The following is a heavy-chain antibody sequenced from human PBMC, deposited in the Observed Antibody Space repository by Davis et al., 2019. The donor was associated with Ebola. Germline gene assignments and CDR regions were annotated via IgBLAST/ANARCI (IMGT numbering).Heavy chain of an antibody. V-gene: IGHV3-30*04. CDR1: GFTFSSYA. CDR2: ISYDGSNG. J-gene: IGHJ4*02. Sequence: GESLKISCAASGFTFSSYAMHWVRQAPGKGLEWVAVISYDGSNGYYADSVKGRFTISRDNSKDTLYLQMNSLRAEDTAVYYCARQELLRLGELSFFDYWGQGTLVTVSS. D-gene: IGHD3-16*02. CDR3: ARQELLRLGELSFFDY.